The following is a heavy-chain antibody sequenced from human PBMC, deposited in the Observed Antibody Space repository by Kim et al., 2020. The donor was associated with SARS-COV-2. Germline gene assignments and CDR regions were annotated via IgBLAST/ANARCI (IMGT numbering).Heavy chain of an antibody. CDR1: GYTFTSYY. J-gene: IGHJ3*02. CDR2: INPSGGST. D-gene: IGHD1-26*01. Sequence: ASVKVSCKASGYTFTSYYMHWVRQAPGQGLEWMGIINPSGGSTSYAQKFQGRVTMTRDTSTSTVYMELSSLRSEDTAVYYCARDPPLVGATTPDAFDIWGQGTMVTVSS. V-gene: IGHV1-46*01. CDR3: ARDPPLVGATTPDAFDI.